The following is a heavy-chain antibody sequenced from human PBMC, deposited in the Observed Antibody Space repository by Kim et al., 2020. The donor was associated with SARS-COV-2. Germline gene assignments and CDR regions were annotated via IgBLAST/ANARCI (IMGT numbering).Heavy chain of an antibody. V-gene: IGHV3-23*01. D-gene: IGHD3-10*01. CDR3: AKEESLLLWFGEPPFFFYGMDV. Sequence: GGSLRLSCAVSGFTFSSYAMSWVRQAPGKGLEWVSAISGSGGSTYYADSVKGRFTISRDNSKNTLYLQMNSLRAEDTAVYYCAKEESLLLWFGEPPFFFYGMDVWGQGTTVTVSS. CDR1: GFTFSSYA. J-gene: IGHJ6*02. CDR2: ISGSGGST.